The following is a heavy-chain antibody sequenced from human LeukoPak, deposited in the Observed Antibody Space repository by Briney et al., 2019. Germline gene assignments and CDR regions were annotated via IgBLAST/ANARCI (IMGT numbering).Heavy chain of an antibody. CDR3: ARDHQGWGSGWSGDYYYYMDV. J-gene: IGHJ6*03. V-gene: IGHV1-69*06. D-gene: IGHD6-19*01. CDR2: SIPIFVTA. Sequence: ASVKVSCKASGGTFSSYAISWVRQAPGQGLEWREGSIPIFVTANYAQKFQGRVTITADKSTSTAYMELSSLRSEDTAVYYCARDHQGWGSGWSGDYYYYMDVWGKGTTVTVSS. CDR1: GGTFSSYA.